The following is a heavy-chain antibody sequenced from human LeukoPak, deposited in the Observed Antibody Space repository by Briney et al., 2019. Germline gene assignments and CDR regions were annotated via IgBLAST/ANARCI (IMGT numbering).Heavy chain of an antibody. Sequence: NPSETLSLTCTVSGYSISSGYYWSWIRQPPGKGLEWIGYIYYSGSTNYNPSLKSRVTISVDTSKNQFSLKLSSVTAADTAVYYCARVQRFGESYYFDYWGQGTLVTVSS. D-gene: IGHD3-10*01. V-gene: IGHV4-61*01. CDR3: ARVQRFGESYYFDY. CDR1: GYSISSGYY. CDR2: IYYSGST. J-gene: IGHJ4*02.